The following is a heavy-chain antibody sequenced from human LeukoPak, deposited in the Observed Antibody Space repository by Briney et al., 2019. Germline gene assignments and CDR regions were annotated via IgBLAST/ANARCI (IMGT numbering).Heavy chain of an antibody. CDR2: ISAYNGNT. CDR1: GYIFNDYY. J-gene: IGHJ4*02. Sequence: ASVKVSCKASGYIFNDYYIHWVRQAPGQGLEWMGWISAYNGNTNYAQKLQGRVTMTTDTSTSTAYMELRSLRSDDTAVYYCARDLWHFDYWGQGTLVTVSS. CDR3: ARDLWHFDY. V-gene: IGHV1-18*01.